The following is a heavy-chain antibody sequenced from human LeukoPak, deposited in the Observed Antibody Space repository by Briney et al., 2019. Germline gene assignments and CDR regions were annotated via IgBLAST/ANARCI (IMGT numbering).Heavy chain of an antibody. Sequence: SETLSLTCAVYGGSFSGYYWSWIRQPPGKGLEWIGEINHSGSTNYNPSLKSRVTISVDTSKNQFSLKLSSVTAADTAVYYCARVRSGCSYRAYMDVWGKGTTVTVSS. CDR2: INHSGST. V-gene: IGHV4-34*01. D-gene: IGHD5-18*01. J-gene: IGHJ6*03. CDR3: ARVRSGCSYRAYMDV. CDR1: GGSFSGYY.